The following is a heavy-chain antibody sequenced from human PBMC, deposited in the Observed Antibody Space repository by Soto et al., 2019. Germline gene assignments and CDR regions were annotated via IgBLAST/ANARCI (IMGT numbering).Heavy chain of an antibody. V-gene: IGHV3-7*01. Sequence: EVQLVESGGGLVQPGGSLRLSCAASGFTFSSYWMSWVRQAPGKGLEWVANIKQDGSEKYYVDSVKGRFTISRDNAKDSLYLQMNSLRAEDTAVYYCARGYDFWSGYSKYYYYYYMDVWGKGTTVTVSS. CDR1: GFTFSSYW. CDR3: ARGYDFWSGYSKYYYYYYMDV. CDR2: IKQDGSEK. J-gene: IGHJ6*03. D-gene: IGHD3-3*01.